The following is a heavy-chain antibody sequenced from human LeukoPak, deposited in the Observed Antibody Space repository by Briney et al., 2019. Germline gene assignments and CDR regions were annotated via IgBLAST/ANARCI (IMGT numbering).Heavy chain of an antibody. J-gene: IGHJ6*02. Sequence: GGSLRLSCAASGFTFSSYGMHWVRQAPGKGLEWVAVISYDGSNKYYADSVKGRFTISRDNSKNTLYLQMNSLRAEDTAVYYCARVKPKRDGYYGMDVWGQGTTVTVSS. CDR3: ARVKPKRDGYYGMDV. V-gene: IGHV3-30*19. D-gene: IGHD2-21*02. CDR2: ISYDGSNK. CDR1: GFTFSSYG.